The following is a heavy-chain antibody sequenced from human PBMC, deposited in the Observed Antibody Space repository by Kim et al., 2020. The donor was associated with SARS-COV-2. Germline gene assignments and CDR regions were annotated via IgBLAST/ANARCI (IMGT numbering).Heavy chain of an antibody. CDR3: ARDYITGTANYFDY. CDR2: IWYDGSNK. D-gene: IGHD1-7*01. V-gene: IGHV3-33*01. Sequence: GGSLRLSCAASGFTFSSYGMHWVRQAPGKGLEWVAVIWYDGSNKYYADSVKGRFTISRDNSKNTLYLQMNSLRAEDTAVYYCARDYITGTANYFDYWGQGTLVTVSS. CDR1: GFTFSSYG. J-gene: IGHJ4*02.